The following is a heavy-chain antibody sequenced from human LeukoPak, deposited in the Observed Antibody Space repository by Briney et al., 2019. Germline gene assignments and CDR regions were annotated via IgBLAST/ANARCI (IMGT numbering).Heavy chain of an antibody. D-gene: IGHD4-17*01. CDR2: IYYSGGT. J-gene: IGHJ4*02. V-gene: IGHV4-31*03. Sequence: SQTLSLTCTVSGGSISSGGYYWSWIRQHPGKGLEWIGYIYYSGGTYYNPSLKSRVTISVDTSKNQFSLKLSSVTAADTAVYYCARSGPNYGDYLTFDYWGQGTLVTVSS. CDR3: ARSGPNYGDYLTFDY. CDR1: GGSISSGGYY.